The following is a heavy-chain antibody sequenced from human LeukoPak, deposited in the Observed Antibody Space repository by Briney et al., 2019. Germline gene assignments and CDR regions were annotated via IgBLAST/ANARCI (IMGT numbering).Heavy chain of an antibody. CDR3: ARVSSSSSAFDI. Sequence: SETLSLTCTVSGGSISSGGYYWSWIRQHPGEGLEWIGYIYYSGSTYYNPSLKSRVTISVDTSKNQFSLKLSSVTAADTAVYYCARVSSSSSAFDIWGQGTMVTVSS. V-gene: IGHV4-31*03. D-gene: IGHD6-6*01. J-gene: IGHJ3*02. CDR2: IYYSGST. CDR1: GGSISSGGYY.